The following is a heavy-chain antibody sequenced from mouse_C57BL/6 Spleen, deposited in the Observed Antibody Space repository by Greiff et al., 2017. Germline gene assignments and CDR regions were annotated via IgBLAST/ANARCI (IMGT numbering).Heavy chain of an antibody. CDR3: AKRVPGGTVVATRYFDV. Sequence: VQLQQSGAELARPGASVKLSCKASGYTFTSYGISWVKQRTGQGLEWIGEIYPRSGNTYYNEKFKGKATLTADKSSSTAYMELRSLTSEDSAVYFCAKRVPGGTVVATRYFDVWGTGTTVTVSS. V-gene: IGHV1-81*01. J-gene: IGHJ1*03. CDR2: IYPRSGNT. D-gene: IGHD1-1*01. CDR1: GYTFTSYG.